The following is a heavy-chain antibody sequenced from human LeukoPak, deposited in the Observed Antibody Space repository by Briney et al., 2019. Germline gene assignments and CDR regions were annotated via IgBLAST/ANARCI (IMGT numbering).Heavy chain of an antibody. CDR2: ISAYNGNT. D-gene: IGHD3-22*01. CDR3: ARDGDYDSSGYPREGYFQH. Sequence: ASVKVSCKASGYTFTSYGISWVRQAPGQGLEWMGWISAYNGNTNYAQKLQGRVTMTTDTSTSTAYMELRSLRSDDTAVYYCARDGDYDSSGYPREGYFQHWGQGTLVTVSS. V-gene: IGHV1-18*01. J-gene: IGHJ1*01. CDR1: GYTFTSYG.